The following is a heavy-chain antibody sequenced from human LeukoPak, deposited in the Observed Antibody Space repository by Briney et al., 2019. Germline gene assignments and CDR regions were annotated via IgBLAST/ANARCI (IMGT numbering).Heavy chain of an antibody. Sequence: GRSLRLSCAASGFTFSNYGMHWVRQAPGKGLEWVAVIWYDGSNKYYADSVKGRFTISRDNSKNTLCLQMNSLRAEDTAVYYCASLGSSWSFDPWGQGTLVTVSS. CDR2: IWYDGSNK. CDR1: GFTFSNYG. D-gene: IGHD6-13*01. CDR3: ASLGSSWSFDP. J-gene: IGHJ5*02. V-gene: IGHV3-33*01.